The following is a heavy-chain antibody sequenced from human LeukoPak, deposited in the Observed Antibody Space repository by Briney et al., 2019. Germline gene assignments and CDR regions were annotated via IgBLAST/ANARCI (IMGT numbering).Heavy chain of an antibody. Sequence: PGGSLRLSCAASGFTFSDYYMSWIRQAPGKGLEWVSGISGRDSTTYYADSVKGRFTISRENSKNTLYLQMNSLRAEDTAVYYCARVVDHDYGDYYLDYWGQGTLVTVSS. J-gene: IGHJ4*02. D-gene: IGHD4-17*01. CDR3: ARVVDHDYGDYYLDY. V-gene: IGHV3-23*01. CDR1: GFTFSDYY. CDR2: ISGRDSTT.